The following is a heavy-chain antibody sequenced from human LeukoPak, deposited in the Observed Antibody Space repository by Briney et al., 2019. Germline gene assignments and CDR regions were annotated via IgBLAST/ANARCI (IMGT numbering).Heavy chain of an antibody. V-gene: IGHV3-53*01. D-gene: IGHD6-19*01. CDR2: IYSGGST. CDR1: GFTVSSNY. J-gene: IGHJ5*02. Sequence: GGSLRLSCVASGFTVSSNYMSWVSQAPGKGLEWVSVIYSGGSTYYADSVKGRFTISRDNSKNTLYLQMNSLRAEDTAVYYCARSPIAVAGSPPPPPWGQGTLVTVSS. CDR3: ARSPIAVAGSPPPPP.